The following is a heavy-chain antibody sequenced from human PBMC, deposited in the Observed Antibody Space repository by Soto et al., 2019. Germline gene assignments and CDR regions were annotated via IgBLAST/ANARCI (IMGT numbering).Heavy chain of an antibody. D-gene: IGHD3-10*01. CDR2: ISGSGAST. J-gene: IGHJ3*01. CDR1: GFNFNNYG. CDR3: VRGDRGDRLGELWPPDDGVDV. V-gene: IGHV3-23*01. Sequence: EVQLLESGGGLVQPGXSLRLSCEASGFNFNNYGMNWVRQAPGKGLEWVSXISGSGASTYYADSVKGRSSISRDXXXXXXXXXXXXXXXXXXXXXYCVRGDRGDRLGELWPPDDGVDVWGQGTMVTVSS.